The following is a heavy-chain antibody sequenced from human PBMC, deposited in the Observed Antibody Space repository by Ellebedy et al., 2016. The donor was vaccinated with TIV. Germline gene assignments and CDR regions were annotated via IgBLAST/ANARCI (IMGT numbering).Heavy chain of an antibody. J-gene: IGHJ4*02. CDR2: ST. V-gene: IGHV3-69-1*01. Sequence: GGSLRLSCAASGFPFSGYTLSWIRQAPGKGLEWVSTSTFYADSLKGRITVSRDDARNSVHLQMHSLRAEDTAVYYCARDASAWSRDYWGQGALVIVSS. D-gene: IGHD6-19*01. CDR1: GFPFSGYT. CDR3: ARDASAWSRDY.